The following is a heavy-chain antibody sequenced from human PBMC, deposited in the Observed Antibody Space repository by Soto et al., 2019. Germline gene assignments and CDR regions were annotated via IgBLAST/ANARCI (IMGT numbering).Heavy chain of an antibody. Sequence: SETLSLTCTVSGGSISSGGYYWSWIRQHPGKGLEWIGYIYYSGSTYYNPSLKSRVTISVDTSKNQFSLKLSSVTAADTAVYYCARDSSSSWHNWFDPWGQGTLVTVSS. CDR1: GGSISSGGYY. CDR3: ARDSSSSWHNWFDP. CDR2: IYYSGST. J-gene: IGHJ5*02. D-gene: IGHD6-13*01. V-gene: IGHV4-31*03.